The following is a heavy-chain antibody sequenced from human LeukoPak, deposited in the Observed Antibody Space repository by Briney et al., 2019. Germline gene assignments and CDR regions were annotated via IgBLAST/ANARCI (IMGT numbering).Heavy chain of an antibody. V-gene: IGHV4-30-4*08. CDR1: GGSISSGDYY. D-gene: IGHD2-8*01. CDR2: IYYSGST. Sequence: SETLSLTCTVSGGSISSGDYYWSWIRQPPGKGLEWIGYIYYSGSTYYNPSLKSRVTISVDTSKNQFSLKLSSVTAADTAVYYCAREWPDDYYYYYMDVWGKGTTVTVSS. J-gene: IGHJ6*03. CDR3: AREWPDDYYYYYMDV.